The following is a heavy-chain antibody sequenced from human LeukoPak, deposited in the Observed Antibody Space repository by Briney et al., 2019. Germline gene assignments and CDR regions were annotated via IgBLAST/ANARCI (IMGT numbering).Heavy chain of an antibody. V-gene: IGHV4-4*07. J-gene: IGHJ4*02. CDR2: IYTSGST. Sequence: PSETLSLTCTVAGGSISSYYWSWIRQPVGKGVEWIGRIYTSGSTNYNPSLKSRVTMSVDTSKNQFSLKLSTVTAADTAVYYCARDRAGVFGVVIIDYWGQGTLVTVSS. D-gene: IGHD3-3*01. CDR1: GGSISSYY. CDR3: ARDRAGVFGVVIIDY.